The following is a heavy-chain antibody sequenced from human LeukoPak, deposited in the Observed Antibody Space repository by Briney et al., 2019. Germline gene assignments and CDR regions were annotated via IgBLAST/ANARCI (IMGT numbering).Heavy chain of an antibody. J-gene: IGHJ3*02. D-gene: IGHD4-17*01. CDR1: GGTFSSYA. V-gene: IGHV1-69*01. Sequence: SVKVSCKASGGTFSSYAISWVRQAPGQGLEWMGGIIPIFGTANYAQKFQGRVTITADESTSTAYMELSSLRSEDTAVYYCARERYTVTTPDAFDIWGQGTMVAVSS. CDR3: ARERYTVTTPDAFDI. CDR2: IIPIFGTA.